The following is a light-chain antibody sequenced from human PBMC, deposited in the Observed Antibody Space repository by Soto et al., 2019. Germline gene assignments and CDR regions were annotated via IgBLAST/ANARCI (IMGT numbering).Light chain of an antibody. CDR1: QNISIY. CDR2: TVS. V-gene: IGKV1-39*01. J-gene: IGKJ3*01. CDR3: QQSSSTPPFT. Sequence: DIQMTQSPSSLSASVGDRVTITCRASQNISIYLNWYQQKPGKAPKLLIYTVSNLQSGVPSRFSADGSGTDFTLTISSLQPEDFATYYCQQSSSTPPFTFGPGPKVDIK.